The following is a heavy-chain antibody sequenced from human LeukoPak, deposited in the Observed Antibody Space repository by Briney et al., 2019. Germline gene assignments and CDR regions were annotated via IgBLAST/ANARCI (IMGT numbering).Heavy chain of an antibody. D-gene: IGHD6-19*01. CDR2: IYYSGST. CDR3: ARIAVAGTRLFYYYYYMDV. Sequence: PSETLSLTCTVSGGSISSSSYYWGWIRQPPGKGLEWIGSIYYSGSTYYNPSLKSRVTVSVDTSKNQFSLKLSSVTAADTAVYYCARIAVAGTRLFYYYYYMDVWGKGTTVTISS. V-gene: IGHV4-39*01. J-gene: IGHJ6*03. CDR1: GGSISSSSYY.